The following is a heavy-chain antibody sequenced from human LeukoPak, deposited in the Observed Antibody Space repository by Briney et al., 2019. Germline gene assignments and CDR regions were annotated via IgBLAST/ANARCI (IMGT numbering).Heavy chain of an antibody. CDR2: IYSSGST. CDR3: ARRLRITIFGVVISTAMDV. CDR1: GGSISGYY. V-gene: IGHV4-4*09. J-gene: IGHJ6*03. Sequence: SETLSLTCTVSGGSISGYYWSWIRQPPGKGLEWIGYIYSSGSTNYNPSLKSRVTISVDTSKSQFSLRLNSVTAADTAVYYCARRLRITIFGVVISTAMDVWGKGTTVTVSS. D-gene: IGHD3-3*01.